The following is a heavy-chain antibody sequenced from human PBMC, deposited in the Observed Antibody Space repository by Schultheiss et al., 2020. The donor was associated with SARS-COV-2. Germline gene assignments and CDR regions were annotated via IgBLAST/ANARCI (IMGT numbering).Heavy chain of an antibody. CDR1: GGSFSGYY. V-gene: IGHV4-34*01. J-gene: IGHJ6*02. D-gene: IGHD3-10*01. Sequence: SQTLSLTCAVYGGSFSGYYWSWIRQPPGKGLDWIGEINHSGSTYYNPSLKSRVTMSVDTSKNQFSLKLSSVTAADTAVYYCARVVRVHTGDYYYGMDVWGQGTTVTVSS. CDR3: ARVVRVHTGDYYYGMDV. CDR2: INHSGST.